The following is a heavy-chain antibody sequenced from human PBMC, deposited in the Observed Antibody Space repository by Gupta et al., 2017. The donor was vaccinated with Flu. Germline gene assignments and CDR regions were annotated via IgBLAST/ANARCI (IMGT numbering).Heavy chain of an antibody. CDR1: GFTFSHYS. V-gene: IGHV3-49*04. CDR3: TRDLLLTGDFDF. CDR2: IRSGAYGGTT. D-gene: IGHD1-14*01. J-gene: IGHJ4*02. Sequence: EVQLVESGGGLVQPGRSLKLSCTASGFTFSHYSMIWVRQAPGKGLEWVSLIRSGAYGGTTHYAASVRGRFTISRDDSESIAYLHMNSLKTEDTAVYYCTRDLLLTGDFDFWGQGTLVGVSS.